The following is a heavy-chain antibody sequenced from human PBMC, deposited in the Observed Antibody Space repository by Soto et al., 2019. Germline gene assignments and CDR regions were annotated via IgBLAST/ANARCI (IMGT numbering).Heavy chain of an antibody. CDR2: ISTNGITT. D-gene: IGHD1-26*01. Sequence: VQLVESGGGLVQPGGSLRLSCSASGFTFSSYAMHWVRQAPGKGLEYVSAISTNGITTYYAESVKGRFTISRDNAKNTLYLQMNSLSAEDTAVYYCATVAYSGSFFAHWGQGTLVTVSS. CDR3: ATVAYSGSFFAH. CDR1: GFTFSSYA. V-gene: IGHV3-64*04. J-gene: IGHJ5*02.